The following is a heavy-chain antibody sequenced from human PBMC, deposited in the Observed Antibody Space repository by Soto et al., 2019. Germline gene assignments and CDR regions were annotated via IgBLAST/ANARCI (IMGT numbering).Heavy chain of an antibody. V-gene: IGHV3-23*01. J-gene: IGHJ4*02. CDR1: GFTFSSYA. D-gene: IGHD3-9*01. Sequence: EVQLLESGGGLVQPGGSLRLSCAASGFTFSSYAMSWVRQAPGKGLEWVSAISGSGGSTYYADSVKGRFTISRDNTKNTLYLQMNSLRAEDTAVYYCAKPKPFSSRDILTGIRYYFDYWGQGTLVTVSS. CDR3: AKPKPFSSRDILTGIRYYFDY. CDR2: ISGSGGST.